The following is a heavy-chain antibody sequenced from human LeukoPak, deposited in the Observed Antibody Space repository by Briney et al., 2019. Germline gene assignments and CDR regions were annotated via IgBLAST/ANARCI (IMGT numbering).Heavy chain of an antibody. CDR3: VRDKDWGFDS. V-gene: IGHV3-48*01. Sequence: PGESLRLSCAASGFTFTTYSMNWVRQAPGKGLEWVSHMGIGTSTIGYADSVKGRFTISRDNAKNSVHLQMSNLRVDDSAVYYCVRDKDWGFDSWGQGTLVTVSP. CDR2: MGIGTSTI. CDR1: GFTFTTYS. D-gene: IGHD7-27*01. J-gene: IGHJ4*02.